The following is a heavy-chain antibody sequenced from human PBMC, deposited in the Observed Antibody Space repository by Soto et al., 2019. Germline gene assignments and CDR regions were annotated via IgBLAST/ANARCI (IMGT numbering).Heavy chain of an antibody. J-gene: IGHJ4*02. CDR3: ARDRGHYGDYGGIDY. CDR1: GFTFSSYA. Sequence: QVQLVESGGGVVQPGRSLRLSCAASGFTFSSYAMHWVRQAPGKGLEWVAVISYDGSNKYYADSVKGRFTISRDNSKNTLYLQMYSLRAEDTAVYYFARDRGHYGDYGGIDYWGQGTLVTVSS. V-gene: IGHV3-30-3*01. CDR2: ISYDGSNK. D-gene: IGHD4-17*01.